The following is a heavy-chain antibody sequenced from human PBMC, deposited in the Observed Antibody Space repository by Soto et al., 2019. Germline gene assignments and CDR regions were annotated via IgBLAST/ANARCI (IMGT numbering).Heavy chain of an antibody. Sequence: EVQLLESGGGLVQPGGSLRLSCAASGFTFDRYDMSWIRQAPGKGLQWVSAISRSGVNTYYADSVKGRFTISRDNSKNMLYLQMNSLRADDTAVYYCARGVDYWGQGILVTVSS. CDR3: ARGVDY. J-gene: IGHJ4*02. CDR2: ISRSGVNT. V-gene: IGHV3-23*01. D-gene: IGHD3-10*01. CDR1: GFTFDRYD.